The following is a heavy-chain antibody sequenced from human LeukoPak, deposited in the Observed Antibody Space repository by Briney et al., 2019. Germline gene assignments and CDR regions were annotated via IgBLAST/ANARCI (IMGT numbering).Heavy chain of an antibody. CDR3: ARGVFFDWLLEEYNWFDP. Sequence: GASVKVSCKASGYTFTSYGISWVRQAPGQGLEWMGWISAYNGNTNYAQKLQGRVTMTTDTSTSTAYMELRSPRSDDTAVYYCARGVFFDWLLEEYNWFDPWGQGTLVTVSS. CDR2: ISAYNGNT. J-gene: IGHJ5*02. V-gene: IGHV1-18*04. CDR1: GYTFTSYG. D-gene: IGHD3-9*01.